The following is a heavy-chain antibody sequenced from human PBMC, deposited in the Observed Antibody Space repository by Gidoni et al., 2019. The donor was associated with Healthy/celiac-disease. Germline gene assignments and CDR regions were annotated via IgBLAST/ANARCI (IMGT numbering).Heavy chain of an antibody. D-gene: IGHD5-18*01. CDR2: IWYDGSNK. J-gene: IGHJ4*02. Sequence: QVQLVESGGGVVQTGRSLRLSCAASGFTFSSYGMHWVRQAPGKGLEWVAVIWYDGSNKYYADSVKGRFTISRDNSKNTLYLKMNSLRAEDTAVYYCARDSMDTAMVPGDYWGQGTLVTVSS. V-gene: IGHV3-33*01. CDR3: ARDSMDTAMVPGDY. CDR1: GFTFSSYG.